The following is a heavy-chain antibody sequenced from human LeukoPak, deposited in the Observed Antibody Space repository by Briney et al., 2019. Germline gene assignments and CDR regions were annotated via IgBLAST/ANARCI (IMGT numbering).Heavy chain of an antibody. CDR2: ISGDGTRT. V-gene: IGHV3-23*01. J-gene: IGHJ4*02. Sequence: GGSLRLSCAASGFSFSSYAMTWARQAPVKGLEWVSAISGDGTRTYYADSVKGRFTISRDNSKNTLYLEMSSLIVEDTAIYYCAKWPEGAMDYFDYWGQGTLVTVSS. CDR3: AKWPEGAMDYFDY. CDR1: GFSFSSYA. D-gene: IGHD3-16*01.